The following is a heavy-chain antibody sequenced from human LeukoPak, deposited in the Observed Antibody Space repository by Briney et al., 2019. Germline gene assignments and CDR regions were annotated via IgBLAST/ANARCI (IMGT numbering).Heavy chain of an antibody. CDR2: ISGSSSYI. D-gene: IGHD3-22*01. CDR3: AREEYYYDSSGYYVKALDY. Sequence: GGSLRLSCAASGFTFSTYNMNWVRQAPGKGLEWVSSISGSSSYIYYADSVKGRFSISRDNAKNSLYLQMNSLRAEDTAVYYCAREEYYYDSSGYYVKALDYWGQGTLVTVSS. V-gene: IGHV3-21*04. CDR1: GFTFSTYN. J-gene: IGHJ4*02.